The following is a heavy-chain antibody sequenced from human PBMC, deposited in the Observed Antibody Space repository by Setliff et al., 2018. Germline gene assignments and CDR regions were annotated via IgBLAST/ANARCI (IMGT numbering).Heavy chain of an antibody. Sequence: ASVKVSCKASGYSFPTDYIHWVRQAPGQGLEWMGWNSVYARKFQGRVTMTIDTPTSTAYMELRSLRSDDTAVYFCARRREENYYYYMDVWGKGTAVTVSS. CDR2: NSV. D-gene: IGHD1-26*01. V-gene: IGHV1-18*04. CDR1: GYSFPTDY. CDR3: ARRREENYYYYMDV. J-gene: IGHJ6*03.